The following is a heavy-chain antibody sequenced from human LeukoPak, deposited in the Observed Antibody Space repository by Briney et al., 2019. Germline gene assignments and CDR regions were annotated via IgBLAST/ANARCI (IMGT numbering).Heavy chain of an antibody. CDR3: ARLKYGTSSGYYDY. J-gene: IGHJ4*02. V-gene: IGHV5-10-1*01. CDR1: GXSFTYYW. Sequence: GESLKISCKGSGXSFTYYWITWVRQMPGKGLEWIGGIDPSDSYVNNSPSFQGHVTISVDKSITTAYLQWSSLKASDTAIYYCARLKYGTSSGYYDYWGQGTLVTVSS. D-gene: IGHD2-2*01. CDR2: IDPSDSYV.